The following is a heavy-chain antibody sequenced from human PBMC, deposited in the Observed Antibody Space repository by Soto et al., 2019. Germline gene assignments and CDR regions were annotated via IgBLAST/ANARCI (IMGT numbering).Heavy chain of an antibody. CDR1: GYTFTSYG. D-gene: IGHD2-2*01. Sequence: GASVKVSCKASGYTFTSYGISWVRQAPGQGLEWMGWISAYNGNTNYAQKLPGRVTMTTDTSTSTAYMEPRSLRSDDTAVYYCARDLSVHCSSTSCYSYGMDVWGQGTTVTVS. J-gene: IGHJ6*02. CDR3: ARDLSVHCSSTSCYSYGMDV. V-gene: IGHV1-18*01. CDR2: ISAYNGNT.